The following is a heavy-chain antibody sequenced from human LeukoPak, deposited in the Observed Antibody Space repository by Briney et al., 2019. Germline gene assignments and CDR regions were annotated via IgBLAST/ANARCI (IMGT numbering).Heavy chain of an antibody. CDR1: GYTFTSYY. Sequence: ASVKVSCKASGYTFTSYYMHWVRHAPGQGLEWMGIINPSGGSTRYAQKFRGRVTMTRDTSTNTVYMELSSLRSEDTAVYYCARVKPNYYDSSAYGICVIWRQGPVVSV. CDR2: INPSGGST. V-gene: IGHV1-46*01. J-gene: IGHJ1*01. CDR3: ARVKPNYYDSSAYGICVI. D-gene: IGHD3-22*01.